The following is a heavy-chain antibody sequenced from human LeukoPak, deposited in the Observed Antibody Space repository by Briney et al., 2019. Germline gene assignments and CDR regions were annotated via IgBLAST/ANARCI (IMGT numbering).Heavy chain of an antibody. V-gene: IGHV3-7*01. Sequence: PGGSLRLSCAASGFTFSRHWMDWVRQAPGKGLEWVANIKEDGSVKQYVDSVKGRFTISRDNAKNSLYLQMNSLRAEDTAVYYCARDYGGNDYWGQGTLVTVSS. CDR1: GFTFSRHW. CDR3: ARDYGGNDY. D-gene: IGHD4-23*01. J-gene: IGHJ4*02. CDR2: IKEDGSVK.